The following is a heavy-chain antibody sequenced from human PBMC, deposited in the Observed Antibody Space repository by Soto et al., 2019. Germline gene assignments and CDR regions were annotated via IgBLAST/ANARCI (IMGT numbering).Heavy chain of an antibody. D-gene: IGHD3-10*01. J-gene: IGHJ5*02. CDR2: IYYSGST. CDR1: GGSISSYY. CDR3: ARGGGRSCFTGSDP. V-gene: IGHV4-59*08. Sequence: PSETLSLTCTVSGGSISSYYWSWIRQPPGKGLEWIGYIYYSGSTNYNPSLKSRVTISVDTSKNQFSLKLSSVTAADTAVYYCARGGGRSCFTGSDPWGQGTLVTVSS.